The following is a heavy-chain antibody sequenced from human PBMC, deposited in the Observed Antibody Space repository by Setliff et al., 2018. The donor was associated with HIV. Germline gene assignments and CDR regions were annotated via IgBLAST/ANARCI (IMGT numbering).Heavy chain of an antibody. Sequence: PSETLSLTCSVSGVSITSGASYWTWIRQRPGMALEWIGYMYYSGATSYRPSLGSRVTISRDTSRNQFSLKLTSVTDADTAVYYCAREDCSGPGCHNDAFDIWGQGTLGNVS. CDR3: AREDCSGPGCHNDAFDI. V-gene: IGHV4-31*03. J-gene: IGHJ3*02. CDR1: GVSITSGASY. D-gene: IGHD2-15*01. CDR2: MYYSGAT.